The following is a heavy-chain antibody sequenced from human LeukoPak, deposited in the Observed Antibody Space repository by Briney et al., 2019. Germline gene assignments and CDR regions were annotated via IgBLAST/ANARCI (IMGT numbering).Heavy chain of an antibody. CDR3: ARDKGGIAAAGRDY. CDR2: ISSSSSYI. J-gene: IGHJ4*02. Sequence: NPGGSLRLSCAASGFTFDDYGMSWVRQAPGKGLEWVSSISSSSSYIYYADSVKGRFTISRDNAKNSLYLQMNSLRAEDTAVYYCARDKGGIAAAGRDYWGQGTLVTVSS. V-gene: IGHV3-21*01. D-gene: IGHD6-13*01. CDR1: GFTFDDYG.